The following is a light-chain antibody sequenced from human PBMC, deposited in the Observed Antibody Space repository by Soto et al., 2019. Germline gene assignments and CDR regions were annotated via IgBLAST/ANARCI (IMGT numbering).Light chain of an antibody. CDR3: QTWGTGIAV. V-gene: IGLV4-69*01. Sequence: QSVLTQSHSASASLGASVKLTCTLRSGHSRYAIAWHQQQPEKGPRFLMKVNSDGSHRKGDGIPDRFSGSSSGAERYLTISSLQSEDEADYYCQTWGTGIAVFGGGTQLTVL. CDR1: SGHSRYA. J-gene: IGLJ7*01. CDR2: VNSDGSH.